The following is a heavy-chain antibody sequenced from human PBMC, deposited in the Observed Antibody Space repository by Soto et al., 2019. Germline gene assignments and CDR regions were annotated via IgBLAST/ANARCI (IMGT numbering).Heavy chain of an antibody. CDR1: GGTFSSYA. CDR3: ARDDVRIVAAGRAPAQEFYYYYYGMDV. CDR2: IIPIFGTA. D-gene: IGHD6-13*01. V-gene: IGHV1-69*01. Sequence: QVQLVQSGAEVKKPGSSVKVSCKASGGTFSSYAISWVRQAPGQGLEWMGGIIPIFGTANYAQKFQGRVTITADESTSTAYMELSSLRSEDTAVYYCARDDVRIVAAGRAPAQEFYYYYYGMDVWGQGTTVTVSS. J-gene: IGHJ6*02.